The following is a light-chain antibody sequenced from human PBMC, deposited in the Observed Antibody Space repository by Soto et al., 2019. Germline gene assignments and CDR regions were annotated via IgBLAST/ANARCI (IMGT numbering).Light chain of an antibody. CDR1: SSDVGGYKY. CDR2: DVS. V-gene: IGLV2-14*01. J-gene: IGLJ2*01. Sequence: QSVLTQPASVSGSPGQSITISCTGTSSDVGGYKYVSWYQQHPGKAPKLMIYDVSNRPSGVSNRFSGSKSGNTASLTISGLQAEDEADYYCSSYTSSSTLEVVFGGGTKVTVL. CDR3: SSYTSSSTLEVV.